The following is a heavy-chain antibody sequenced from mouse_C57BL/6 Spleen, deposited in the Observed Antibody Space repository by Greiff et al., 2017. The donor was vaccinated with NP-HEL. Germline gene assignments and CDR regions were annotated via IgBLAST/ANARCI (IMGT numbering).Heavy chain of an antibody. D-gene: IGHD3-2*02. CDR1: GYSFTSYY. CDR3: ARAEGGQLRPHYFDY. V-gene: IGHV1-66*01. Sequence: QVQLQQSGPELVKPGASVKISCKASGYSFTSYYIHWVKQRPGQGLEWIGWIYPGSGNTKYNEKFKGKATLTADTSSSTAYMQLSSLTSEDSAVYYCARAEGGQLRPHYFDYWGQGTTLTVSS. J-gene: IGHJ2*01. CDR2: IYPGSGNT.